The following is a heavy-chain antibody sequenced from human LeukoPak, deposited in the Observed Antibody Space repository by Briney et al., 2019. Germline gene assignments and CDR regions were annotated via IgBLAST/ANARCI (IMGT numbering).Heavy chain of an antibody. J-gene: IGHJ4*02. V-gene: IGHV1-18*01. CDR1: GYTFTSYG. CDR3: AREPPHYYDSSGYWSYFDY. Sequence: ASVKVSCKASGYTFTSYGISWVRQAPGQGLEWMGWISAYNGNTNYAQKPQGRVTMTTDTSTSTAYMELRSLRSDDTAVYYCAREPPHYYDSSGYWSYFDYWGQGTLVTVSS. CDR2: ISAYNGNT. D-gene: IGHD3-22*01.